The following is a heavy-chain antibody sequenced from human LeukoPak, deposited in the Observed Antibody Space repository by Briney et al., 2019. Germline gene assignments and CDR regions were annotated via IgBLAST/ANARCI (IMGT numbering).Heavy chain of an antibody. CDR3: ARAMVRGVIGHYYGMDV. J-gene: IGHJ6*04. V-gene: IGHV4-31*03. CDR2: FYYSGST. CDR1: GRSISSGGYY. Sequence: SETLSLTCTVSGRSISSGGYYWSWIRQHPGTGLEWIGYFYYSGSTYYNPSLKSRVTISVDTSKNQFSLKLSSVTAADTAVYYFARAMVRGVIGHYYGMDVWGKGTTVTVSS. D-gene: IGHD3-10*01.